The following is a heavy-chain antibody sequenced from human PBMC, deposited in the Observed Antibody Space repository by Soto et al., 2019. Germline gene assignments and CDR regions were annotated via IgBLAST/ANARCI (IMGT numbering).Heavy chain of an antibody. CDR2: IKQDGNEK. J-gene: IGHJ3*02. D-gene: IGHD3-10*01. CDR1: GFTFSSYW. V-gene: IGHV3-7*03. Sequence: GGSLRLSCAASGFTFSSYWMSWVRQAPGKGLEWVANIKQDGNEKYYVDSVKGRFTISRDNAKNSLYLQMNSLRAEDTAVYYCARDSYYYGSGSYLAFDIWGQGTMVTVSS. CDR3: ARDSYYYGSGSYLAFDI.